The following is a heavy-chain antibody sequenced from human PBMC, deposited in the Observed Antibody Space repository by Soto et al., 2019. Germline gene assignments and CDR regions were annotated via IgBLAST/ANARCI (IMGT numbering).Heavy chain of an antibody. J-gene: IGHJ6*03. D-gene: IGHD4-4*01. CDR3: ARAISNSDYYYYYMDV. CDR1: GGSISSYY. V-gene: IGHV4-59*01. Sequence: QVQLQESGPGLVKPSETLSLTCTVSGGSISSYYWSWIRQPPGKGLEWIGYIYYSGSTNYNPSRKSRVTISVDTSKNQFSLKLSSVTAADTAVYYCARAISNSDYYYYYMDVWGKGTTVTVSS. CDR2: IYYSGST.